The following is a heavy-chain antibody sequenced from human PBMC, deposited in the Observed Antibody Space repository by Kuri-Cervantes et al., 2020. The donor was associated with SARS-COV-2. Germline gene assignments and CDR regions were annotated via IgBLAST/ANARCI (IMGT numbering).Heavy chain of an antibody. J-gene: IGHJ4*02. V-gene: IGHV4-30-4*08. CDR2: IYYSGST. CDR3: AIEGGGSYYYFDY. Sequence: SETLSLTCTVSGGSISSGGYYWSWIRQPPGKGLEWIGYIYYSGSTYYNPSLKSRVTISVDTSKNQFSLKLSSVTAADTAVYYCAIEGGGSYYYFDYWGQGTLVTVSS. D-gene: IGHD1-26*01. CDR1: GGSISSGGYY.